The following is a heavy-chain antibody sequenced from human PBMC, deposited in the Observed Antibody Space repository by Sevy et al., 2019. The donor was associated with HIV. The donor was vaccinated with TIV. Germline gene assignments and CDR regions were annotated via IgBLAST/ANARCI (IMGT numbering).Heavy chain of an antibody. Sequence: GGSLRLSCAVSGFSFSHYAFHWVRQAPGKGLEWVSLISYDGTYKYYADSVKGRFTISRDNSKNTLYLQMNSLRGNDTAVYYCARVAVSYCAIACYHRFDYWGPGALVTVSS. CDR2: ISYDGTYK. CDR1: GFSFSHYA. J-gene: IGHJ4*02. CDR3: ARVAVSYCAIACYHRFDY. D-gene: IGHD2-21*02. V-gene: IGHV3-30-3*01.